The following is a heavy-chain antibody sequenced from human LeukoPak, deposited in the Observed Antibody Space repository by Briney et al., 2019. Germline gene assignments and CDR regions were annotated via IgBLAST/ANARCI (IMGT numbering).Heavy chain of an antibody. J-gene: IGHJ3*02. CDR2: IRNKANGGTS. CDR1: GFTFSDYA. D-gene: IGHD2-15*01. V-gene: IGHV3-49*04. Sequence: SLRLSCTPCGFTFSDYAVSWVRQAPGKGREGIGFIRNKANGGTSEYAASVKGRFTISRDDSKTIAHLQMSSLKTEDTAVYYCSRFYSGGWASGAFDIWGQGTMVTVSS. CDR3: SRFYSGGWASGAFDI.